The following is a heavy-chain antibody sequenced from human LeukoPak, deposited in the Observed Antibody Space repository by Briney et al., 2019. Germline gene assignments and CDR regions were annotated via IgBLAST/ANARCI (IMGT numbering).Heavy chain of an antibody. J-gene: IGHJ5*02. CDR2: ISTYTGVT. CDR3: ARDSDYSGNGNGDWFDP. Sequence: ASVKVSCKPSGFSFTSFGVTWVRQAPGQGLEWMGWISTYTGVTHYAEKFGDRVTMSIDTSTTTAYMELRSLRYDDTAVYYCARDSDYSGNGNGDWFDPWGQGTVVTVSS. V-gene: IGHV1-18*04. D-gene: IGHD4-11*01. CDR1: GFSFTSFG.